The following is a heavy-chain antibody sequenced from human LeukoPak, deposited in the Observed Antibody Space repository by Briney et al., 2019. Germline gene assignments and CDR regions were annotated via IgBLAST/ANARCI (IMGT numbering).Heavy chain of an antibody. D-gene: IGHD3-3*01. Sequence: GGSLRLSCAASGFTFSTYAMNWVRQAPGKGLEWVSGISGSGGNTYYADSVKGRFTISRDNPKNTLYLQMNSLRAEDTAVYYCAKRTSFAVDTQGGNFDYWGQGTLVTVSS. CDR1: GFTFSTYA. V-gene: IGHV3-23*01. CDR3: AKRTSFAVDTQGGNFDY. CDR2: ISGSGGNT. J-gene: IGHJ4*02.